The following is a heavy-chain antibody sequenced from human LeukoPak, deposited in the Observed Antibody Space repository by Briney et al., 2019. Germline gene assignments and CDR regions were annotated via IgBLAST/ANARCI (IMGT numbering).Heavy chain of an antibody. CDR2: IKDDGSGK. Sequence: GGSLRLSCAASGFTFSNYWMSWVRQAPGKGLEWVANIKDDGSGKYYVDSVKGRFTISRDNAKNSLYLQMNSLRAEDTAVYYCARVTHYGDLGRYFDYWGQGTLVTVSS. CDR3: ARVTHYGDLGRYFDY. J-gene: IGHJ4*02. CDR1: GFTFSNYW. V-gene: IGHV3-7*02. D-gene: IGHD4-17*01.